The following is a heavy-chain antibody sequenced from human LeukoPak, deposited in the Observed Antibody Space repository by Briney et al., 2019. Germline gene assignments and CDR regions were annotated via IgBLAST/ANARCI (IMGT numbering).Heavy chain of an antibody. CDR1: GGTFSSYA. CDR2: IIPIFGTA. Sequence: SVKVSCKASGGTFSSYAISWVRQAPGQGLEWMGGIIPIFGTANYAQKFQGRVTITTDESTSTAYMELSSLRSEDTAVYYCARSCCDYDFWSGYYPPDVWGKGTTVTVSS. J-gene: IGHJ6*04. V-gene: IGHV1-69*05. D-gene: IGHD3-3*01. CDR3: ARSCCDYDFWSGYYPPDV.